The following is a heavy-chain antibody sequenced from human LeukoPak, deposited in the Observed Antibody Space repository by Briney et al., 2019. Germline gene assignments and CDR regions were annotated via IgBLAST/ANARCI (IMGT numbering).Heavy chain of an antibody. D-gene: IGHD5-12*01. CDR1: GYTFTSYD. V-gene: IGHV1-8*01. J-gene: IGHJ5*02. CDR2: MNPNSGNT. CDR3: AKAGIVATMNADWFDP. Sequence: ASVKVSCKASGYTFTSYDINWVRQATGQGLEWMGWMNPNSGNTGYAQKFKGRVTMTRDTSVSTAYMELSSLRSEDTAVYYCAKAGIVATMNADWFDPWGQGTLVTVSS.